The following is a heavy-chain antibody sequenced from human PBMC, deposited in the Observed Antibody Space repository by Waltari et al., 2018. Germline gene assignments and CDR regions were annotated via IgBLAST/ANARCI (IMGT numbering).Heavy chain of an antibody. CDR1: GFTFSSYG. Sequence: QVQLVESGGGVVQPGRSLRLSCAASGFTFSSYGMHWVRQAPGKGLEWVAVISYDGSNKYYADSVKGRFTISRDNSKNTLYLQMNSLRAEDTAVYYCAKKSAGSWAFDYWGQGTLVTVSS. J-gene: IGHJ4*02. CDR2: ISYDGSNK. CDR3: AKKSAGSWAFDY. V-gene: IGHV3-30*18. D-gene: IGHD6-13*01.